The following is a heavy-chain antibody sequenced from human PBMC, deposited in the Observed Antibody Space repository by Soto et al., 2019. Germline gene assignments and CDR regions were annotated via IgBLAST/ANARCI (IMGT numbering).Heavy chain of an antibody. CDR1: GGSISSGGYY. CDR3: ARDGWRGIDY. J-gene: IGHJ4*02. V-gene: IGHV4-31*03. D-gene: IGHD3-10*01. CDR2: FYYSGST. Sequence: QVQLQESGPGLVKPSQTLSLTCTVSGGSISSGGYYWSWIRQHPGKGLEWIGYFYYSGSTYYNPSLKSRVTITVDTSKNQFSLKLSSVTDADTAVYYCARDGWRGIDYWGQGTLVTVSS.